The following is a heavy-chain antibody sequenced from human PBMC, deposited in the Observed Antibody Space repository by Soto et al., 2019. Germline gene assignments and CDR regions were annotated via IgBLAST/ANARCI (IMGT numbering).Heavy chain of an antibody. CDR1: GFTFSSYA. CDR3: AKAPHSSSWYYFDY. CDR2: ISGSGGST. V-gene: IGHV3-23*01. D-gene: IGHD6-13*01. Sequence: GWSLRLSCSASGFTFSSYAMSWVRQAPGKGLEWVSAISGSGGSTYYADSVKGRFTISRDNSKNTLYLQMNSLRAEDTAVYYCAKAPHSSSWYYFDYWGQGTLVTVSS. J-gene: IGHJ4*02.